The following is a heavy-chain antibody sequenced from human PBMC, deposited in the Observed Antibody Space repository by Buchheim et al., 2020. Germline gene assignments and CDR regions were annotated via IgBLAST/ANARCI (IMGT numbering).Heavy chain of an antibody. CDR2: INHSGST. Sequence: QVQLQQWGAGLLKPSETLSLTCAVYGGSFSGYYWSWIRQRPGKGLEWIGEINHSGSTNYNPSLKSRVTISVDTSKNKFYRKLSSVTAADTAVYYCARSCRAKRVVCRWGQGTL. V-gene: IGHV4-34*01. CDR3: ARSCRAKRVVCR. D-gene: IGHD2-8*01. J-gene: IGHJ4*02. CDR1: GGSFSGYY.